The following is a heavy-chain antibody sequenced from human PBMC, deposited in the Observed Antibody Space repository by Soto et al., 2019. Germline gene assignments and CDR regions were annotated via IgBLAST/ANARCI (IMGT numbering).Heavy chain of an antibody. Sequence: PSETLSLTCTVSGGSISSGGYYWSWIRQHPGKGLEWIGYIYYSGSTYYNPSLKSRVTISVDTSKNQFSLKLSSVTAADTAVYYCARLIMITFGGVIDQYYFDCWGQGTLVTVSS. CDR1: GGSISSGGYY. CDR3: ARLIMITFGGVIDQYYFDC. V-gene: IGHV4-31*03. J-gene: IGHJ4*02. D-gene: IGHD3-16*02. CDR2: IYYSGST.